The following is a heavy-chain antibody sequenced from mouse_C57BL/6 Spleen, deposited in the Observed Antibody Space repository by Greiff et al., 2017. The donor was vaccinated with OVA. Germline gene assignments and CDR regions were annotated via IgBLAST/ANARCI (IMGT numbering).Heavy chain of an antibody. V-gene: IGHV1-55*01. Sequence: QVQLKQPGAELVKPGASVKMSCKASGYTFTSYWITWVKQRPGQGLEWIGDIYPGSGSTNSNEKFKSKATLTVDTSSSTAYMQLSSLTSEDAAVYYCAREDYYGSSRDDWGQGTTLTVSS. CDR2: IYPGSGST. CDR1: GYTFTSYW. D-gene: IGHD1-1*01. CDR3: AREDYYGSSRDD. J-gene: IGHJ2*01.